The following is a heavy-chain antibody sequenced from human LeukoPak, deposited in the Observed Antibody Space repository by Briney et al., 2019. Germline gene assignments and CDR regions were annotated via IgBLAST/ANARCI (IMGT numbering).Heavy chain of an antibody. Sequence: KTGGSLRLSCAASGFTFSSYSMNWVRQAPGKGLEWVSSISSGSSYIYYADSVKGRFTISRDNAKNSLYLQINSLRAEDTAVYYCAGEMATVAFDYWGQGTLVTVSS. D-gene: IGHD5-24*01. CDR3: AGEMATVAFDY. CDR1: GFTFSSYS. V-gene: IGHV3-21*01. J-gene: IGHJ4*02. CDR2: ISSGSSYI.